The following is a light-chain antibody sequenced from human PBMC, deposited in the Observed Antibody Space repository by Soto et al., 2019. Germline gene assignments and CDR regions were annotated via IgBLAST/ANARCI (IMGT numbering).Light chain of an antibody. CDR2: GAS. V-gene: IGKV3-20*01. CDR3: QQHGNSPRT. J-gene: IGKJ1*01. CDR1: QNITNNY. Sequence: EIVLTQSPGTLSLSPGERATLPCRASQNITNNYVAWYQHKPGQAPRLLIYGASSRATGIPVRFSGSGSGTDFTLTISRLEPEDFAGYYCQQHGNSPRTFGQGTRWIS.